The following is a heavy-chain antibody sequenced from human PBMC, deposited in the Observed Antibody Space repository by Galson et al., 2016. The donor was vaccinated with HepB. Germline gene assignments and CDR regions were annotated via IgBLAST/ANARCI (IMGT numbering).Heavy chain of an antibody. CDR2: VSGGSAYT. CDR1: GFTFSSYA. D-gene: IGHD6-19*01. Sequence: SLRLSCAASGFTFSSYAMNWVRQVSDKGLEWVAVVSGGSAYTYYADSVKGRFTIFRDNSKGTVYLQMNSLRVADTAVYYCARANSGWVAYDFWGQGTPVTVSS. J-gene: IGHJ4*02. V-gene: IGHV3-23*01. CDR3: ARANSGWVAYDF.